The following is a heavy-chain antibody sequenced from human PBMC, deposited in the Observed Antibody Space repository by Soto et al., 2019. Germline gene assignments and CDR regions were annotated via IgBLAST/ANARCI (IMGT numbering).Heavy chain of an antibody. CDR2: IIPMYGPA. CDR3: ARVTSMVRGVIDNWFDP. V-gene: IGHV1-69*01. J-gene: IGHJ5*02. D-gene: IGHD3-10*01. CDR1: GGTFSSYA. Sequence: QVPLVQSGAEVKKPGSSVTVSCKASGGTFSSYAIHWVRQAPGQGLEWMGGIIPMYGPAKYAQRFQGRVTITADDSTTTVYMELTSLTSQATAVYYCARVTSMVRGVIDNWFDPWGHGTLVTVSS.